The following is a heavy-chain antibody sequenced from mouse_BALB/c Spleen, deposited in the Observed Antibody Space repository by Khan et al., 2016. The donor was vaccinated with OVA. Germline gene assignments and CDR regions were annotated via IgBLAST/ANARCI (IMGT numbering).Heavy chain of an antibody. CDR2: IWGDGST. V-gene: IGHV2-3*01. D-gene: IGHD2-4*01. CDR3: AKCIYYDLDRYGMDY. Sequence: QVQLMESGPGLVAPLQSLSITCTVSGFSFSTYGVSWVRQPPGKGLEWLGIIWGDGSTNYHSALISGLSISKDNSKNQVFLKLNSMQTADTATYYWAKCIYYDLDRYGMDYWGQGTSVTVSA. J-gene: IGHJ4*01. CDR1: GFSFSTYG.